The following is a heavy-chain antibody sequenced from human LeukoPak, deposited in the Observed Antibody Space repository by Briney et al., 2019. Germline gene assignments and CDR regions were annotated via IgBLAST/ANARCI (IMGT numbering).Heavy chain of an antibody. CDR2: IYYSGST. D-gene: IGHD3-16*01. CDR1: GGSISSYY. Sequence: SETLSPTCTVSGGSISSYYWSWIRQPPGKGLEWIGYIYYSGSTNYNPSLKSRVTTSVDTSKNQFSLRLSSVTAADTAVYYCARRRGRTFYFDYWGQGTLVTVSS. J-gene: IGHJ4*02. V-gene: IGHV4-59*08. CDR3: ARRRGRTFYFDY.